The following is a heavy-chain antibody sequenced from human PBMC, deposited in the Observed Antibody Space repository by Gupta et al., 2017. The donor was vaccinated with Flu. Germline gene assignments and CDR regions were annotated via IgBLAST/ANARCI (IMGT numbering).Heavy chain of an antibody. Sequence: CAASGDTFSRSAMIWVRQALGKGLEWVSSIGDSGSDRYYADSVKGRLLISRDNSKNTLFLEIYDLRADDTAVYYCAKLTGATLFDPWGKGTLVTVSS. D-gene: IGHD2-8*02. J-gene: IGHJ5*02. CDR1: GDTFSRSA. CDR2: IGDSGSDR. V-gene: IGHV3-23*01. CDR3: AKLTGATLFDP.